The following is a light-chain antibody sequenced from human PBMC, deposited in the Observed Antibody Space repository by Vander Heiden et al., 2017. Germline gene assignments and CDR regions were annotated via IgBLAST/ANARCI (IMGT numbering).Light chain of an antibody. CDR1: SSNIGKNY. V-gene: IGLV1-51*01. CDR2: YNN. J-gene: IGLJ1*01. CDR3: GTWDSRLNAYV. Sequence: QSVFTQPPSVSAPPGEKVTISCSGSSSNIGKNYVSWYQQLPGTAPKLLMYYNNKRPSGIPDRFSGSKSGTSATLAINGLQTGEEAEYYCGTWDSRLNAYVFGSGTKVTVL.